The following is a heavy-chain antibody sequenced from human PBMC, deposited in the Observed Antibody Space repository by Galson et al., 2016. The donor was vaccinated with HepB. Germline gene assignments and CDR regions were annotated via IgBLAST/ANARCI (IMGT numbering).Heavy chain of an antibody. J-gene: IGHJ4*02. CDR2: IWTDGSNK. CDR1: AFTFSNYG. D-gene: IGHD6-19*01. CDR3: AKSKGGVWSYYFDY. V-gene: IGHV3-33*06. Sequence: SLRLSCAASAFTFSNYGMHWVRQAPGKGLEWVAGIWTDGSNKYYGDSVKGRFTISRDNSKHTLYLQMNSLRAEDTAVYYCAKSKGGVWSYYFDYWGQGTLVTVSS.